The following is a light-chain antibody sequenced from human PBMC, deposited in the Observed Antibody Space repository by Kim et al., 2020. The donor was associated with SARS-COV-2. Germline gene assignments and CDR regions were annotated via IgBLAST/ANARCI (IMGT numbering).Light chain of an antibody. V-gene: IGKV3-15*01. J-gene: IGKJ4*01. Sequence: EIVMTQSPATLSVSPGERATLSCRASQTISNNLAWYQQKPGQAPSLLIYGAYTRATGVPARFSGSGSGTEFTLTISSLQSEDVAIYFCQQYDNWPPLTFGGGTKVDIK. CDR1: QTISNN. CDR3: QQYDNWPPLT. CDR2: GAY.